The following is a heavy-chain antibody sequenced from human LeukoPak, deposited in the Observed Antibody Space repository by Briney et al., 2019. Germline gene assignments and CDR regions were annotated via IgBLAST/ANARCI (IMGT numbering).Heavy chain of an antibody. V-gene: IGHV4-39*01. J-gene: IGHJ4*02. CDR2: IYYTGSP. Sequence: PPETLSLTCTVSGGSISSNSYYWGWIRQPPGKGLEWIGSIYYTGSPYHNPSLKSRVTMSVDTSKNQFSLKLNSVTAADTAVYFCTRLLHDSRGYYYFDYWGQGTLATVSS. CDR1: GGSISSNSYY. D-gene: IGHD3-22*01. CDR3: TRLLHDSRGYYYFDY.